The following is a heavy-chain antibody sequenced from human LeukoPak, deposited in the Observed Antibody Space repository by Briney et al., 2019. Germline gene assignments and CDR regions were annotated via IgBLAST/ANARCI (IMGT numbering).Heavy chain of an antibody. D-gene: IGHD1-7*01. V-gene: IGHV4-61*01. Sequence: SETLSLTCTVSGGSISSGSYYWSWIRQPPGKGLEWIGYIYYSGSTNYNPSLKSRVTISVNTSKNQFSLKLSSVTAADTAVYYCARRELLWYFDLWGRGTLVTVSS. J-gene: IGHJ2*01. CDR2: IYYSGST. CDR1: GGSISSGSYY. CDR3: ARRELLWYFDL.